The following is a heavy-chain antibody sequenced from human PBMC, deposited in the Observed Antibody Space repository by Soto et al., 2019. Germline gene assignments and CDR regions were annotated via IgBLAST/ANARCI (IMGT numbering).Heavy chain of an antibody. J-gene: IGHJ5*02. D-gene: IGHD3-9*01. CDR1: GGSISSYY. CDR2: IYTSGST. V-gene: IGHV4-4*07. Sequence: ETLSLTCTVSGGSISSYYWSWIRQPAGKGLEWIGRIYTSGSTNYNPSLKSRVTMSVDTSKNQFSLKLSSVTAADTAVYYCARSYDILTGPANWFDPWGQGTLVTVSS. CDR3: ARSYDILTGPANWFDP.